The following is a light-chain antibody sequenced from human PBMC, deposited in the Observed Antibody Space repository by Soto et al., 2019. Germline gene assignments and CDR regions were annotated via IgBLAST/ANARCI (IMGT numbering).Light chain of an antibody. J-gene: IGKJ4*01. Sequence: DIQMTQSPSSLSASVGDRVTITCRASQSITDYLNWYQQKPGKAPKLLIHTASTLQSGVPSRFSGSGSGTDFTLTISRLQPEDFATYYCQQSDSTLLTFGGGTRVEIK. CDR1: QSITDY. CDR3: QQSDSTLLT. V-gene: IGKV1-39*01. CDR2: TAS.